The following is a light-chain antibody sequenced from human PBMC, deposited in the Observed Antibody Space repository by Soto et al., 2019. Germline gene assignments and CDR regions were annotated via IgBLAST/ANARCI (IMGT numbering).Light chain of an antibody. CDR2: DVT. J-gene: IGLJ1*01. CDR1: SSDVGDNNY. CDR3: SSYTSSSTLYV. V-gene: IGLV2-14*01. Sequence: QSALTQPASVSGSPGQSITISCTGTSSDVGDNNYVSWYQQHLGQAPKLMIYDVTHRPSGISNRFSGSESGNTACLTISGLQAEDEADYYCSSYTSSSTLYVLGTGTKLTVL.